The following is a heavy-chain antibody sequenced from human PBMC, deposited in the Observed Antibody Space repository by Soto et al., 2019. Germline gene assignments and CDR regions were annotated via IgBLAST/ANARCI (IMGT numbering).Heavy chain of an antibody. J-gene: IGHJ6*02. Sequence: SVTLCRTCAVYGGSFSGYYWGWIRQPPGKGLEWTGEINHSGSTNSNPSFKSRVTISVDTSKNQFSLKLSSVTAADTAVYYCARTRVTIFGVVMGGMDVWGQGTTVT. D-gene: IGHD3-3*01. CDR2: INHSGST. CDR1: GGSFSGYY. CDR3: ARTRVTIFGVVMGGMDV. V-gene: IGHV4-34*01.